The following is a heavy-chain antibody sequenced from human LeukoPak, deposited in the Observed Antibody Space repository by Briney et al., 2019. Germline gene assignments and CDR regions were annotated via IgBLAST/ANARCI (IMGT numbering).Heavy chain of an antibody. CDR1: GFTFNSYG. CDR3: AKTKRLIHFFDS. V-gene: IGHV3-30*18. J-gene: IGHJ4*02. D-gene: IGHD6-25*01. Sequence: PGRSLTLSCVGSGFTFNSYGMHWVRQAPGKGLEWVAVISYDGYNKYYADSVKGRFTISRDNPGNSVHLQMNSLTSEDTAVYYCAKTKRLIHFFDSWGQGTLVTVSS. CDR2: ISYDGYNK.